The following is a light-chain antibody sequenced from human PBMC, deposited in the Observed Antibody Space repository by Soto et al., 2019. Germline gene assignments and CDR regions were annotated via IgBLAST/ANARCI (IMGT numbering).Light chain of an antibody. Sequence: EIVLTQSPATLSLSPGERATLSCRASQSVSSYLAWYQQKPGQAPRLLIYDASSRATGIPARFSGSGSGTDFTLTISSLELEDFAVYYCQQRSNWLTFGGGTKVEIK. J-gene: IGKJ4*01. CDR2: DAS. CDR1: QSVSSY. CDR3: QQRSNWLT. V-gene: IGKV3-11*01.